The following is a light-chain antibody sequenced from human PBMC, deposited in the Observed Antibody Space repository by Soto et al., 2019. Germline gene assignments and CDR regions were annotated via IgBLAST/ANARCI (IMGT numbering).Light chain of an antibody. CDR3: QQYCSSPD. V-gene: IGKV3-20*01. CDR2: GAS. CDR1: QSVSSSY. J-gene: IGKJ3*01. Sequence: EIVLTQSPGTLSLSPGERATLSCRASQSVSSSYLAWYQQKPGQAPRLLIYGASSRATGIPDRFSGSGSGTDFTLTISRLEPEDFAVYYCQQYCSSPDFGPGTKVDIK.